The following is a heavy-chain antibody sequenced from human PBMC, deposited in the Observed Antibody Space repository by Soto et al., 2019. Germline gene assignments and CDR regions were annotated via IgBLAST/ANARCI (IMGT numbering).Heavy chain of an antibody. J-gene: IGHJ4*02. D-gene: IGHD3-16*01. CDR3: ARGGTPIDY. CDR1: GYTFTNFG. CDR2: ISAYNGNT. Sequence: QVQLVQSGAEVKKPGASVKVSCKASGYTFTNFGISWVRQAPGQGLEWMGWISAYNGNTNYAQKFQGRVTMTTDTSTSTVDMERRSLRFDDTDVYYWARGGTPIDYWGQGTLVTVSS. V-gene: IGHV1-18*01.